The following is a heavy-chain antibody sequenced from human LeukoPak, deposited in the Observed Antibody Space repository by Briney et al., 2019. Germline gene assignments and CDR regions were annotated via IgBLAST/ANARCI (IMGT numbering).Heavy chain of an antibody. D-gene: IGHD3-10*01. CDR2: IDPRDSFT. J-gene: IGHJ4*02. V-gene: IGHV5-10-1*01. CDR3: VRHYASGQDY. CDR1: GYTSTSYW. Sequence: GESLKISCKASGYTSTSYWISWVGHTPAKGLEWMARIDPRDSFTRYGPSFQGHVTISSDKSINTAYLHWSSLKASDTATYYCVRHYASGQDYWGQGTLVTVSS.